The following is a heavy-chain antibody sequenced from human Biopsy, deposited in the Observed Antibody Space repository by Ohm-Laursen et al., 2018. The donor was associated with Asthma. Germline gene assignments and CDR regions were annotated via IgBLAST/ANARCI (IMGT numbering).Heavy chain of an antibody. CDR3: ARGDSSGWSHYYFDY. Sequence: SPRLSCAASGFTVSRDHMFWVRQAPGKGLEWVSVIYSGGTSHTADSVRGRFTISRDFSKNTLHLQMHSLRVEDTAVYYCARGDSSGWSHYYFDYWGREPWSPSPQ. J-gene: IGHJ4*02. CDR2: IYSGGTS. V-gene: IGHV3-53*01. D-gene: IGHD6-19*01. CDR1: GFTVSRDH.